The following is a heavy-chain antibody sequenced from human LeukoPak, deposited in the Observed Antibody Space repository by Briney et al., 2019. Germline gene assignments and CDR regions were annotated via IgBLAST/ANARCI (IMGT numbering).Heavy chain of an antibody. J-gene: IGHJ5*02. Sequence: PSETLSLTCTVSDGSIISSSYYWGWIRQPPGKGLEWIGEINHSGSTNYNPSLKSRVTISVDTSKNQFSLKLSSVTAADTAVYYCADRGYWDFGPWGQGTPVTASS. D-gene: IGHD2-8*02. CDR2: INHSGST. CDR1: DGSIISSSYY. CDR3: ADRGYWDFGP. V-gene: IGHV4-39*01.